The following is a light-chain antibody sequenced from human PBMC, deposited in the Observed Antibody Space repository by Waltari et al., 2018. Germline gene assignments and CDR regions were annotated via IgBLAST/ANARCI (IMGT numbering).Light chain of an antibody. V-gene: IGKV1-39*01. J-gene: IGKJ4*01. CDR2: AAS. CDR1: QSVSNY. CDR3: QQSYTLPLT. Sequence: DIHLTQSPSSLSASIGDRVTITCRPSQSVSNYLNWYQWKPGRAPKLLIYAASSVQSGVPSRFSGSGSGIYFTLTITSLQPEDFATYFCQQSYTLPLTFGGGTKVDIK.